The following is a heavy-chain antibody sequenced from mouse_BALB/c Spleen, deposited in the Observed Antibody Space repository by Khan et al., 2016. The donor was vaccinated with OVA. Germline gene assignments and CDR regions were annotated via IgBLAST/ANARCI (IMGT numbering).Heavy chain of an antibody. D-gene: IGHD2-1*01. CDR1: GYTFTNYW. Sequence: VQLKQSGTVLARPGASVKMSCKGSGYTFTNYWMHWVKQRPGQGLEWIGVIYPGNSDTNYNQKFKGKAKLTAVTSTSTAYMELNSLTNEDSAVXNCTSNSFGNYESWDYWGQGTTLTVSS. V-gene: IGHV1-5*01. CDR3: TSNSFGNYESWDY. J-gene: IGHJ2*01. CDR2: IYPGNSDT.